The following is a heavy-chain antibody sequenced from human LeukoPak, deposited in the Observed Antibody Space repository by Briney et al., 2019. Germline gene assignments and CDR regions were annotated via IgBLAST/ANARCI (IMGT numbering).Heavy chain of an antibody. J-gene: IGHJ4*02. CDR2: ISSSSSTI. Sequence: GGSLRLSCAASGFTFTSSNMNWVRQAPGKGLEWVSYISSSSSTIYYADSVKGRFTISRDNAKNSLHLQMSSLRDEDTAVYYCARLTTLQAGYWGQGTLVTVSS. CDR3: ARLTTLQAGY. D-gene: IGHD4-11*01. CDR1: GFTFTSSN. V-gene: IGHV3-48*02.